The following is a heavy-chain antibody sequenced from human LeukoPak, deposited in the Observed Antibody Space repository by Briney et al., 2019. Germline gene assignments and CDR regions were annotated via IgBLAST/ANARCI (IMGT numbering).Heavy chain of an antibody. CDR3: TRDIPRDPYSYFDY. D-gene: IGHD5-24*01. CDR1: GLTVNTND. CDR2: IFSDDTT. V-gene: IGHV3-53*01. Sequence: PGGSLRVSCAVSGLTVNTNDLTWVRQAPEKGLEWVSTIFSDDTTSYSDSVKGRFTISRDNSKNTLHLQMNGLRAEDSAVYYCTRDIPRDPYSYFDYWGQGILVTVSS. J-gene: IGHJ4*02.